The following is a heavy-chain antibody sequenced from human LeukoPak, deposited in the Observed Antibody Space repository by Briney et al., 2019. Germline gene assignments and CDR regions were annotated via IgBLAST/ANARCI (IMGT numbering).Heavy chain of an antibody. J-gene: IGHJ4*02. D-gene: IGHD2-2*01. CDR3: AKDLYVVVPAAMTIPAD. V-gene: IGHV3-30*02. Sequence: GGSLRLSCAASGFTFSSYGMHWVRQAPGKGLEWVAFIRYDGSNKYYADSVKGRFTISRDNSKNTLYLQMNSLRAEDTAVYYCAKDLYVVVPAAMTIPADWGQGTLVTVSS. CDR1: GFTFSSYG. CDR2: IRYDGSNK.